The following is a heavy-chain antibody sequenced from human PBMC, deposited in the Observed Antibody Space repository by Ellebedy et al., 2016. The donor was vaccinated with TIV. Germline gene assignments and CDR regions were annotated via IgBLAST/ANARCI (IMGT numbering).Heavy chain of an antibody. D-gene: IGHD3-22*01. CDR3: ARDPRLDRDAFDI. Sequence: GESLKISCAASGFTFSSYAMHWVRQAPGKGLEWVAVISYDGSNKYYADSVKGRFTISRDNSKNTLYLQMNSLRAEDTAVYYCARDPRLDRDAFDIWGQGTMVTVSS. CDR2: ISYDGSNK. V-gene: IGHV3-30*14. CDR1: GFTFSSYA. J-gene: IGHJ3*02.